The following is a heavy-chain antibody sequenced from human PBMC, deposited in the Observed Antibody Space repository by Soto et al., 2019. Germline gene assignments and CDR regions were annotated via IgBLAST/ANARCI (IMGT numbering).Heavy chain of an antibody. D-gene: IGHD7-27*01. CDR1: GGSISTVDYW. V-gene: IGHV4-30-4*01. CDR3: ARGPSGDKVDS. J-gene: IGHJ4*02. Sequence: SETLSLTCTVSGGSISTVDYWWSWIRQSPDMGLEWIGHIYDGGRTYNNPSLESRVTMSADTSKSQLSLTLSSVSAADTAVYYCARGPSGDKVDSWGQGTLVTVSS. CDR2: IYDGGRT.